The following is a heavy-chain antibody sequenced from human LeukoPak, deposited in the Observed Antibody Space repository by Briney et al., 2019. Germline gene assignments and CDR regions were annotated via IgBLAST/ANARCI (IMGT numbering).Heavy chain of an antibody. CDR1: GYTFPSHD. J-gene: IGHJ5*02. CDR3: ARASTTANWFDP. CDR2: MNPNSGNT. V-gene: IGHV1-8*01. Sequence: ASVKVSCKASGYTFPSHDIDWVRQATGQRLEWMGWMNPNSGNTAYAQQFQGRVTMTRDTSINTAYMELSSLTFDATAVYYCARASTTANWFDPWGQGTLVTVSS. D-gene: IGHD1-14*01.